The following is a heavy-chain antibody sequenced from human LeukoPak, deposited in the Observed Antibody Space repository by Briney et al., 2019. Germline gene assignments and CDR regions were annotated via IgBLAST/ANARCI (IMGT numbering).Heavy chain of an antibody. CDR3: ASGGLGELSLPDY. V-gene: IGHV1-69*05. D-gene: IGHD3-16*02. CDR2: IIPIFGTA. CDR1: GGTFSSYA. J-gene: IGHJ4*02. Sequence: ASVKVSCKASGGTFSSYAISWVRQAPGQGLEWMGRIIPIFGTANYAQKFQGRVTITTDESTSTAYVELSSLRSEDTAVYYCASGGLGELSLPDYWGQGTLVTVSS.